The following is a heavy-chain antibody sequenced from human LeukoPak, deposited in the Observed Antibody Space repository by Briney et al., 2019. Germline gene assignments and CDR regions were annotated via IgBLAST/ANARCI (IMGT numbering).Heavy chain of an antibody. CDR1: GFTFSSYA. CDR2: IKSKTDGGTT. V-gene: IGHV3-15*01. CDR3: TTAPRGWYRDY. J-gene: IGHJ4*02. Sequence: GGSLRLSCAASGFTFSSYAMSWVRQAPGKGLEWVGRIKSKTDGGTTDYAAPVKGRFTISRDDSKNTLYLQMNSLKTEDTAVYYCTTAPRGWYRDYWGQGTLVTVSS. D-gene: IGHD6-19*01.